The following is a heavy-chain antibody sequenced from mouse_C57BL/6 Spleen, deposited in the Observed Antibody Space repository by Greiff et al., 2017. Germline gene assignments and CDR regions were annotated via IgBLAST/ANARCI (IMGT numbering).Heavy chain of an antibody. Sequence: QVQLQQSGAELMKPGASVKLSCTATGYTFTGYWIEWVKQRPGHGLEWIGEILPGSGSTNYNEKFKGKATFTADTSSNTAYMQLSNLTTEDSAIYSSARSTMITRGFAYWGQGTLVTVSA. J-gene: IGHJ3*01. V-gene: IGHV1-9*01. CDR1: GYTFTGYW. CDR2: ILPGSGST. CDR3: ARSTMITRGFAY. D-gene: IGHD2-4*01.